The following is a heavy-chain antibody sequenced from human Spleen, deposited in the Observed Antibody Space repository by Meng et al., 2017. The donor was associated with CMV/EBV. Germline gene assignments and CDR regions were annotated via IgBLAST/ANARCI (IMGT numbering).Heavy chain of an antibody. CDR3: AKSDTAMVPDY. CDR1: GFTFSSYE. V-gene: IGHV3-30*18. Sequence: GESLKISCAASGFTFSSYEMNWVRQAPGKGLEWVAAISYDGSNKYFADSVKGRFTISRDNSKNTLYLQINSLRDEDTALYYCAKSDTAMVPDYWGQGTLVTVSS. J-gene: IGHJ4*02. D-gene: IGHD5-18*01. CDR2: ISYDGSNK.